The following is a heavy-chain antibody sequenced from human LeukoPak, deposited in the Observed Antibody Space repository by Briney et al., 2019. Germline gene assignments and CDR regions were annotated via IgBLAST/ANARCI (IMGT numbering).Heavy chain of an antibody. J-gene: IGHJ2*01. CDR1: GGSNSIAY. CDR3: ARGSVNGLYFAL. CDR2: FFNSGSA. V-gene: IGHV4-59*01. Sequence: SETLSLTCTVSGGSNSIAYGSWIRQPPGKGLEWIAYFFNSGSANYNPSLKTRLTISLDTSKTQFSLKLTSVTPADTAVYYCARGSVNGLYFALWGRGTLVTVSS. D-gene: IGHD5-24*01.